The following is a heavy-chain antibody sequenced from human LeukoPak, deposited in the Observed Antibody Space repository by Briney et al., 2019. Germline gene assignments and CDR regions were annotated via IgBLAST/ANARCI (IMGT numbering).Heavy chain of an antibody. CDR1: GYTFTSYD. D-gene: IGHD5-12*01. V-gene: IGHV1-8*01. CDR3: ARDEYSGYDTYGMDV. Sequence: GASVKVSCKASGYTFTSYDINWVRQATGQGLEWMGWMNPNSGNTGYAQKLQGRVTMTTDTSTSTAYMELRSLRSDDTAVYYCARDEYSGYDTYGMDVWGQGTTVTVSS. J-gene: IGHJ6*02. CDR2: MNPNSGNT.